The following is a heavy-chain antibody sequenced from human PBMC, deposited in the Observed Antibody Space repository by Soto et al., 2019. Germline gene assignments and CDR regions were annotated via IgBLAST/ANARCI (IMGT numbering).Heavy chain of an antibody. Sequence: QVYLVQSGAEMKNPVASVKISCESFGYTFTTSPMHWVRQAPGEALEWRGSINTVKGSTNYSTKCQGRVTITRDTAATTTYIEVKSLTSGDTAVYFCARELFLSTAGAGRYHNYFYGMDLCCQGTTVTVSS. CDR2: INTVKGST. D-gene: IGHD6-13*01. CDR1: GYTFTTSP. CDR3: ARELFLSTAGAGRYHNYFYGMDL. J-gene: IGHJ6*02. V-gene: IGHV1-3*04.